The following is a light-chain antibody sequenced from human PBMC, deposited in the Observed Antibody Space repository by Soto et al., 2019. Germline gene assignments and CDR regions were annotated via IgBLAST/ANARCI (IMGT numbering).Light chain of an antibody. CDR1: SSDVGGYNY. CDR3: NSYTSSSTLV. CDR2: GVS. V-gene: IGLV2-14*01. J-gene: IGLJ1*01. Sequence: QSALTQPASVSGSPGQSITISCTGASSDVGGYNYVSWYQQHPGKAPKLMIYGVSYRPSGVSNRFSGSKSGNTASLTISGLQAEDEADYYCNSYTSSSTLVFGSGTKVTGL.